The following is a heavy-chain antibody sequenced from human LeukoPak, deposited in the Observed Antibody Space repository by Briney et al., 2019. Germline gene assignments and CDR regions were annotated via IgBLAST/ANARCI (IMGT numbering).Heavy chain of an antibody. CDR1: GGSISSYY. J-gene: IGHJ3*02. CDR3: ARGVYGSYYPADAFDI. Sequence: SETLSLTCTVSGGSISSYYWSWIRQPPGKGLEWIGYIYYSGSTNYNPSLKSRVTISVDTSKNQFSLKLSSVTAADTAVYYCARGVYGSYYPADAFDIWGQGTMVTVSS. V-gene: IGHV4-59*01. CDR2: IYYSGST. D-gene: IGHD1-26*01.